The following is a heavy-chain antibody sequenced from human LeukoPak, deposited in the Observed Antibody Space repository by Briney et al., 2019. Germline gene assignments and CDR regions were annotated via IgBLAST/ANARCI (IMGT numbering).Heavy chain of an antibody. Sequence: SQTLSLTCTVSGGSISSGGYYWSWIRQHPGKDLEWIGYIYYSGSTYYNPSLKSRVTISVDTSKNQFSLKLSSLPAADPPFYYWGKQSNYLLSFDYGGRGPLATVPS. D-gene: IGHD4-11*01. V-gene: IGHV4-31*03. CDR1: GGSISSGGYY. CDR3: GKQSNYLLSFDY. CDR2: IYYSGST. J-gene: IGHJ4*02.